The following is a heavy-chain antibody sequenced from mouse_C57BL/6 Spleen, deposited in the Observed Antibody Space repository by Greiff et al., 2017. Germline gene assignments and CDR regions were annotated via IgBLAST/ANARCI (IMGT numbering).Heavy chain of an antibody. V-gene: IGHV1-42*01. CDR2: INPSTGGT. D-gene: IGHD2-1*01. J-gene: IGHJ2*01. CDR1: GYSFTGYY. CDR3: ARYGNYLDY. Sequence: EAPLHQSGPELVKPGASVKISCKASGYSFTGYYMNWVKQSPEKSLEWIGEINPSTGGTTYNQKFKAKATLTVDKSSSTAYMQLKSLTSEDSAVYYCARYGNYLDYWGQGTTLTVSS.